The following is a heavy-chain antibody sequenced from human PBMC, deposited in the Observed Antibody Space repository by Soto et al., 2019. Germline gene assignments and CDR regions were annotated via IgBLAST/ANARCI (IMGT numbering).Heavy chain of an antibody. CDR2: IYYSGSTY. V-gene: IGHV4-31*11. CDR1: GDSISSGGYY. CDR3: ARATAGHFDY. D-gene: IGHD6-13*01. J-gene: IGHJ4*02. Sequence: SETLSLTCAVSGDSISSGGYYWSWIRQHPGKGLEWIGYIYYSGSTYYYNPSLKSRVTISVDTSKNQFSLNLSSVTAADTAVYYCARATAGHFDYWGQGILVTVSS.